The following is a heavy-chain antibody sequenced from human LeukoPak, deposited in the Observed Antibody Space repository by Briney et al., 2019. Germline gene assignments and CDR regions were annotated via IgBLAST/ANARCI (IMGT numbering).Heavy chain of an antibody. CDR2: MNPNSGNT. J-gene: IGHJ3*02. V-gene: IGHV1-8*01. CDR1: GYTFTSYD. CDR3: ARGLFPSDAFDI. Sequence: ASVKVSCKASGYTFTSYDINWVRQATGQGLEWMGWMNPNSGNTGYAQKFQGRVTMTRNTSISTAYMELSSLRSEDTAVYYCARGLFPSDAFDIWGQGTMVTASS.